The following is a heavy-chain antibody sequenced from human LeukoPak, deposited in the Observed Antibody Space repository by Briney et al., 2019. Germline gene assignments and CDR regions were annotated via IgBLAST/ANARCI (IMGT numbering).Heavy chain of an antibody. CDR3: ARGATYYDILTGYYYRYSYFDY. J-gene: IGHJ4*02. CDR2: INYSGST. Sequence: SETLSLTCAVYGGSFSGYYWSWIRQPPGKGLEWIGEINYSGSTNYNPSLKSRVTISVDTSKNQFSLKLSSVTAADTAVYYCARGATYYDILTGYYYRYSYFDYWGQGTLVTVSS. D-gene: IGHD3-9*01. CDR1: GGSFSGYY. V-gene: IGHV4-34*01.